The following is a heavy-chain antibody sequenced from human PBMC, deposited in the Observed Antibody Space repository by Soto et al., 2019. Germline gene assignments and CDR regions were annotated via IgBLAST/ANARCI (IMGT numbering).Heavy chain of an antibody. CDR2: IKSKTDDGAT. J-gene: IGHJ4*02. CDR1: GFTFSNAW. V-gene: IGHV3-15*01. Sequence: EVQLVESGGGLVKPGGSLRLSCAASGFTFSNAWMSWVRQAPGKGLEWVGRIKSKTDDGATDYAAPVKGRFTISRDDSKNTLDLQMNSLKNEDTGLSYGTTDLDYDILTGLDFWGQGTLVTVSS. D-gene: IGHD3-9*01. CDR3: TTDLDYDILTGLDF.